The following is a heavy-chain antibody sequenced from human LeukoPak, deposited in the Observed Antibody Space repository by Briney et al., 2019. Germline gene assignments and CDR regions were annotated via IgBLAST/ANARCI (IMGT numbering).Heavy chain of an antibody. D-gene: IGHD4-17*01. CDR1: GGSINNYY. CDR3: ARGGDYGDLRYFDY. Sequence: SETLSLTCTVSGGSINNYYWSWIRQPPGKGLEWIGYIYYRGSTNYIPSLKSRVTFSVDTSKNQFSLKLNSVTAADTAVYYCARGGDYGDLRYFDYWGQGTLVTVSS. J-gene: IGHJ4*02. CDR2: IYYRGST. V-gene: IGHV4-59*01.